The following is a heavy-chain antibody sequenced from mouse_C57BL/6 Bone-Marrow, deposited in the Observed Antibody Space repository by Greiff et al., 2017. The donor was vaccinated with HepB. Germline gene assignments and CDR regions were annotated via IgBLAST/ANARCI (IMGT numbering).Heavy chain of an antibody. CDR3: ARDRFDYYFDY. D-gene: IGHD2-14*01. J-gene: IGHJ2*01. Sequence: EVQLVESGGDLVKPGGSLKLSCVASGFTFSTSGMSWVRQTPDKRLEWVATINTGGTYTYYLDSVKGRFTISKDTARSTLFLQMSSLKSEDTGIYYCARDRFDYYFDYWGQGTPLTVSS. V-gene: IGHV5-6*01. CDR1: GFTFSTSG. CDR2: INTGGTYT.